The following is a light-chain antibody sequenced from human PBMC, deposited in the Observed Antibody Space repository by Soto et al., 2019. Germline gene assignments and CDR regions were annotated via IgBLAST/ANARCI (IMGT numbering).Light chain of an antibody. J-gene: IGKJ1*01. V-gene: IGKV1-5*03. CDR1: QSISIW. Sequence: DIQMTQSPSTLSASVGDRVTITCRASQSISIWLAWYQQKPGKAPKILIYKASSLESGVPSRFSGSGSGTEFTLTISSLQPDDFATYSCQQYSTYPPSTFGQGTQFDIK. CDR2: KAS. CDR3: QQYSTYPPST.